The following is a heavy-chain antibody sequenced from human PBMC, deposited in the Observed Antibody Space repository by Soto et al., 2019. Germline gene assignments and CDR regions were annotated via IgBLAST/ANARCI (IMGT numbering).Heavy chain of an antibody. CDR1: GFTFSSYG. CDR2: IWYDGSNK. J-gene: IGHJ4*01. Sequence: GGSLRLSCAASGFTFSSYGMHWVRQAPGKGLEWVAVIWYDGSNKYYADSVKGRFTISRDNSKNTLYLQMNSLKTEDTAVYYCTTDSLFTMILVRFDFWGHGTLVTVSS. D-gene: IGHD3-22*01. CDR3: TTDSLFTMILVRFDF. V-gene: IGHV3-33*01.